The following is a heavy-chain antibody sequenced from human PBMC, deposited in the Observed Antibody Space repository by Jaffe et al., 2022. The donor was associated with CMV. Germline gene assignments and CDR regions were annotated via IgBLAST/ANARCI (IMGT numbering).Heavy chain of an antibody. J-gene: IGHJ6*03. V-gene: IGHV4-39*01. CDR3: ARPSLNTVTTSGDYYYMDV. CDR1: GGSISSSSYY. Sequence: QLQLQESGPGLVKPSETLSLTCTVSGGSISSSSYYWGWIRQPPGKGLEWIGSIYYSGSTYYNPSLKSRVTISVDTSKNQFSLKLSSVTAADTAVYYCARPSLNTVTTSGDYYYMDVWGKGTTVTVSS. D-gene: IGHD4-17*01. CDR2: IYYSGST.